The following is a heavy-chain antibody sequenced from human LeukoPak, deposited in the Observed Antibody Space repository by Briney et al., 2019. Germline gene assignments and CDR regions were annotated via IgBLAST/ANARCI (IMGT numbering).Heavy chain of an antibody. CDR3: ARGDSSIWYEY. CDR2: VYPGDSET. Sequence: GESLKISCKGSGHRFTNYWIGWVRQLPGKGLEWMGIVYPGDSETRYSPSFQGQVTFSADKSISTAYLQWSSLKASDSAMYYCARGDSSIWYEYWGQGTLVTVSS. CDR1: GHRFTNYW. D-gene: IGHD6-13*01. J-gene: IGHJ4*02. V-gene: IGHV5-51*01.